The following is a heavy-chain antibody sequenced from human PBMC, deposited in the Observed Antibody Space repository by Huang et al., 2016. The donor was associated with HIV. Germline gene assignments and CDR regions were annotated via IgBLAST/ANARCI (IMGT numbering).Heavy chain of an antibody. D-gene: IGHD3-22*01. J-gene: IGHJ4*02. CDR3: ARDPRIQSWLNFFDY. CDR2: MNSDGRST. Sequence: EVQLVESGGGLVQPGGSLRLSCAASGFSISSYWMHWVRQAPGKGRVWVSRMNSDGRSTSYADSVKGRFTTSRDNAKNTLYLQMNSLRAEDTAVYYCARDPRIQSWLNFFDYWGQGTLVSVSS. V-gene: IGHV3-74*01. CDR1: GFSISSYW.